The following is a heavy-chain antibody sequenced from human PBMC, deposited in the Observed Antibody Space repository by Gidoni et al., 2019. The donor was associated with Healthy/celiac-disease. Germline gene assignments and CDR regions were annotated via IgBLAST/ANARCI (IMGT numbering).Heavy chain of an antibody. CDR3: AKTRRGSRYLQLWDYYFDY. CDR2: ISYDGSNK. D-gene: IGHD5-18*01. Sequence: QVQLVESGGGVVQPGRSLRPSCAASGFTFSSYGMHWVRQAPGKGLEWGAVISYDGSNKYYADSVKGRFTISRDNSKNTLYLQMNSLRAEDTAVYYCAKTRRGSRYLQLWDYYFDYWGQGTLVTVSS. J-gene: IGHJ4*02. CDR1: GFTFSSYG. V-gene: IGHV3-30*18.